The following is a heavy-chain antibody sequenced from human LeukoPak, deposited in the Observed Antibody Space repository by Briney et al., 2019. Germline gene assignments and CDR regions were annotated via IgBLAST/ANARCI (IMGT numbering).Heavy chain of an antibody. Sequence: GRSLRLSCAGSGFTFDDYAMHWVPQAPGKGLEWLSIISYNGGFIDYADSVKGRFTISRDNAKNSLYLQLDSLRAEDTAIYYCAKVRGKYSSHFFFDYWGQGTLVTVSS. D-gene: IGHD6-19*01. J-gene: IGHJ4*02. CDR2: ISYNGGFI. CDR1: GFTFDDYA. V-gene: IGHV3-9*01. CDR3: AKVRGKYSSHFFFDY.